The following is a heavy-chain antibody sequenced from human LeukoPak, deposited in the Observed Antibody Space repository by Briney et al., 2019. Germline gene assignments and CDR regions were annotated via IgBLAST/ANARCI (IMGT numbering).Heavy chain of an antibody. CDR3: ARDTRGDYYFDY. Sequence: SQTLSLTCTVSGGSISSGDYYWTWIRQPPGKGLEWTGYIYYSGSTHYNPSLKSRITISVDTSKNQFSLKLSSVTAADTAVYYCARDTRGDYYFDYWGQGTLVTVSS. CDR1: GGSISSGDYY. D-gene: IGHD4-17*01. CDR2: IYYSGST. V-gene: IGHV4-30-4*01. J-gene: IGHJ4*02.